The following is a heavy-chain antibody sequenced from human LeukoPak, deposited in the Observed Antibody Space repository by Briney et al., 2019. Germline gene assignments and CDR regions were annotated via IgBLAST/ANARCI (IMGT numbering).Heavy chain of an antibody. CDR2: IFPYDSAT. D-gene: IGHD3-16*01. Sequence: GESLKISCEGSGYSFTNYWIGWVRQKPGKGLEWMGFIFPYDSATRYSPSLQGQVTISADTSISTAYLVWSSLKASDTAMYYCTRGGLSNSFDFWGQGTLVTVSS. V-gene: IGHV5-51*01. CDR1: GYSFTNYW. J-gene: IGHJ4*02. CDR3: TRGGLSNSFDF.